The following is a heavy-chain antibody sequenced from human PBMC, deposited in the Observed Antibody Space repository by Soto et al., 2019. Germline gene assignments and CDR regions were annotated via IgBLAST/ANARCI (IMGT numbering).Heavy chain of an antibody. CDR1: GGSISSGDYY. V-gene: IGHV3-23*01. D-gene: IGHD6-19*01. CDR3: AKGHRGWTREGIDS. CDR2: ISASGGRT. Sequence: PSETLSLTCTVSGGSISSGDYYWSWIRQPPGKGLEWVSGISASGGRTYYADSVKGRFTISRENSQNTLYLQMYSLRVEDTAVYYCAKGHRGWTREGIDSWGQGTLVTVSS. J-gene: IGHJ4*02.